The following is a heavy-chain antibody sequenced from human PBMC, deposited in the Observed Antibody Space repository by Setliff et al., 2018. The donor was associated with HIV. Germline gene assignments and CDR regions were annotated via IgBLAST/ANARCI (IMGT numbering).Heavy chain of an antibody. CDR2: MSPNSGNA. CDR3: ARGLAVAGKSYYYYYYMDV. CDR1: GYTFTSYD. D-gene: IGHD6-19*01. V-gene: IGHV1-8*01. Sequence: ASVKVSCKASGYTFTSYDINWVRQATGQGLEWMGWMSPNSGNAGYAQKFQGRGTMTRNTSISTAYRELSSLRSEDKAVYYCARGLAVAGKSYYYYYYMDVWGKGTTVTVSS. J-gene: IGHJ6*03.